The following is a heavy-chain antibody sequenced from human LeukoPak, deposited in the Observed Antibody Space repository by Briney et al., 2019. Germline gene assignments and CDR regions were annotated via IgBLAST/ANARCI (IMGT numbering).Heavy chain of an antibody. D-gene: IGHD3-22*01. CDR1: GFTFSRYS. CDR2: ISSTSTFI. V-gene: IGHV3-21*01. Sequence: PGGSLRLSCAASGFTFSRYSMNWVRQAPGKGLELVASISSTSTFIYSADSVKGRFTISIDTAKNSLFLQMNSLRAEDTAIYYCARDYFDSSDYPQTYYYYYMDVWGKGTTVTVSS. CDR3: ARDYFDSSDYPQTYYYYYMDV. J-gene: IGHJ6*03.